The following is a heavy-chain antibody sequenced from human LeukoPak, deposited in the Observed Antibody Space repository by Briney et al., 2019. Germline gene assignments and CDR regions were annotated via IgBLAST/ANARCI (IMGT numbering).Heavy chain of an antibody. V-gene: IGHV1-2*02. J-gene: IGHJ4*02. CDR3: ARVRQWLALTAPFDY. CDR2: INPNSGGT. CDR1: GYTFTGYY. D-gene: IGHD6-19*01. Sequence: ASVKVSCKASGYTFTGYYMHWVRQAPGQGLEWMGWINPNSGGTNYAQKFQGRGTMTRDTSISTAYMELRRLRSDDTAVYYCARVRQWLALTAPFDYWGQGTLVTVSS.